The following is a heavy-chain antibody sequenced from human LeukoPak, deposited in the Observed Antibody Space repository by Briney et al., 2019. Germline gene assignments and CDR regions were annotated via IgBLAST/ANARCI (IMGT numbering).Heavy chain of an antibody. J-gene: IGHJ6*02. CDR1: GFTSSNAW. V-gene: IGHV3-15*01. D-gene: IGHD2-2*01. CDR2: IKSKTDGGTT. CDR3: TTENIVVVPAATFGMDV. Sequence: GGSLRLSCAASGFTSSNAWMSWVRQAPGKGLEWVGRIKSKTDGGTTDYAAPVKGRFTISRDDSKNTLYLQMNSLKTEDTAVYYCTTENIVVVPAATFGMDVWGQGTTVTVSS.